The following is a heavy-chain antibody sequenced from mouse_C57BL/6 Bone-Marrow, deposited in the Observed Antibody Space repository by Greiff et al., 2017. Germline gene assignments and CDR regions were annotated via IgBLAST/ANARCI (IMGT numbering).Heavy chain of an antibody. Sequence: DVQLVESGGGLVKPGGSLKLSCAASGFTFSDYGMHWVRQAPEKGLEWVAYISSGSSTIYYADTVKGRFTISRDNAKNTLFLQMTSLRSEDTAMYYCAKMIRGYFDVWGTGTTVTVSS. CDR1: GFTFSDYG. V-gene: IGHV5-17*01. D-gene: IGHD2-4*01. J-gene: IGHJ1*03. CDR3: AKMIRGYFDV. CDR2: ISSGSSTI.